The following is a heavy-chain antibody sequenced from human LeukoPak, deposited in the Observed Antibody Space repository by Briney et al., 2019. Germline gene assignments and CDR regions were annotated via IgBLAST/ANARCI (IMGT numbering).Heavy chain of an antibody. Sequence: GGSLRLSCAASGFTFSNYWMSWVRQAPGKGLEWVANIKYYGGEKYYADSVRGRFTISRDNAKSSLYLQMNSLRAEDAAVYYCASALPADHFDFWGQGTLVTVSS. J-gene: IGHJ4*02. V-gene: IGHV3-7*01. CDR3: ASALPADHFDF. D-gene: IGHD1-14*01. CDR1: GFTFSNYW. CDR2: IKYYGGEK.